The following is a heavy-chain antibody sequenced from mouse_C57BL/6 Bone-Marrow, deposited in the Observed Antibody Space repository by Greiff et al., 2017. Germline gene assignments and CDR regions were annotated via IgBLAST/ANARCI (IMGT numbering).Heavy chain of an antibody. CDR3: ARCYYYGSSYWYFDV. J-gene: IGHJ1*03. CDR1: GYTFTSYW. CDR2: IYPSDSET. D-gene: IGHD1-1*01. V-gene: IGHV1-61*01. Sequence: QVQLQPPGAELVRPGSSVKLSCKASGYTFTSYWMDWVKQRPGQGLEWIGNIYPSDSETHYNQKFKDKATLTVDKSSSTAYMQLSSLTSEDSAVYYCARCYYYGSSYWYFDVWGTGTTVTVSS.